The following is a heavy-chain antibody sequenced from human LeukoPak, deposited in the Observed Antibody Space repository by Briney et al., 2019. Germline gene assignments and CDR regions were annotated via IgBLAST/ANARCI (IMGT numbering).Heavy chain of an antibody. CDR2: IYYSGST. D-gene: IGHD4-23*01. Sequence: PSETLSLTCTVSGGSISSYYWSWIRQPPGKGREWMGYIYYSGSTNYNPSLKSRVTISVDTSKNQFSLKLSSVTAADTAVYYCARRLGKPNDYGGNLGAFDIWGQGTMVTVSS. V-gene: IGHV4-59*08. CDR1: GGSISSYY. CDR3: ARRLGKPNDYGGNLGAFDI. J-gene: IGHJ3*02.